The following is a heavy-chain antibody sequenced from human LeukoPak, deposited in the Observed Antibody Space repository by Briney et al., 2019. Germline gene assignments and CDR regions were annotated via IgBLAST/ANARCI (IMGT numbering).Heavy chain of an antibody. CDR1: GLTFSSYA. CDR2: ISGSGGST. J-gene: IGHJ4*02. CDR3: AVDTSTSWLHYFDY. V-gene: IGHV3-23*01. Sequence: GGSLRLSCAASGLTFSSYAMSWVRQAPGKGLEWVSAISGSGGSTYYADSVKGRFTISRDNSKNMVFLQMNSLRAEDTAVYYCAVDTSTSWLHYFDYWGQGILVTVSP. D-gene: IGHD6-13*01.